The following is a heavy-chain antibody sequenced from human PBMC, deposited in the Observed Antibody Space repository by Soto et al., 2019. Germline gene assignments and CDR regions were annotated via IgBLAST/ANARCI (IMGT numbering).Heavy chain of an antibody. J-gene: IGHJ5*02. V-gene: IGHV3-64D*08. Sequence: PGGSLRLSCSASGFTFSSYAMHWVRQAPGKGLEYVSAISSNGGSTYYADSVKGRFTISRDNSKNTLYLQMSSLRAEDTAVYYCVKGQIPGIAAAELDPWGQGTLVTVSS. CDR2: ISSNGGST. CDR3: VKGQIPGIAAAELDP. CDR1: GFTFSSYA. D-gene: IGHD6-13*01.